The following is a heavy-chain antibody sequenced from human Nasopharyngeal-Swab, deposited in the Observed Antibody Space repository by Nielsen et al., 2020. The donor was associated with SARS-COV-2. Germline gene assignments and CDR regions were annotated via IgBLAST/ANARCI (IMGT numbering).Heavy chain of an antibody. J-gene: IGHJ6*03. CDR1: GFTFTPFS. V-gene: IGHV3-21*06. Sequence: GASLKISCAASGFTFTPFSMNWVRQAPGKGLELVASISIGSTYIYYADSVKGLFAISRDNAKNSLYLQMNSLRADDTAVYYCGRCAFPSTTSYYYYYTDVWGKGTTVTVS. CDR2: ISIGSTYI. CDR3: GRCAFPSTTSYYYYYTDV. D-gene: IGHD1-1*01.